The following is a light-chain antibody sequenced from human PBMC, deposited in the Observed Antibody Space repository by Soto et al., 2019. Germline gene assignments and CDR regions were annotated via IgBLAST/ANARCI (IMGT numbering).Light chain of an antibody. V-gene: IGLV2-23*01. Sequence: QSVLTQPASVSGSPGQSITISCTGVSNDVGSHNLVSWYQQHPGKAPKVIIYEGSKRPSGVSNRFSGSRPGNTASLTISGLQAEDEAHYSCSSYAGSSTHVVFGGGTKLTVL. CDR1: SNDVGSHNL. CDR2: EGS. J-gene: IGLJ2*01. CDR3: SSYAGSSTHVV.